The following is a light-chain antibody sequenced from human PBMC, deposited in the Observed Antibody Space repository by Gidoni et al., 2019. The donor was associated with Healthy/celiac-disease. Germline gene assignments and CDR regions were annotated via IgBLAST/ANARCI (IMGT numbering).Light chain of an antibody. CDR2: DVS. Sequence: QSALTQPASVSGSPGQPITISCPGTSSAGGGYNYVSWYQQHPGNATKLMIYDVSNRTSGVSNRFSGSKSGNTASLTISGLQAEDEADYYCSAYTSSSPVVFGGGTKLTVL. V-gene: IGLV2-14*03. CDR3: SAYTSSSPVV. CDR1: SSAGGGYNY. J-gene: IGLJ2*01.